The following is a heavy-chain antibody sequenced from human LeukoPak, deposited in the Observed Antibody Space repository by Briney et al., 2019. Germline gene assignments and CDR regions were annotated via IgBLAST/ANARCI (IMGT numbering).Heavy chain of an antibody. CDR1: GYTFTSYD. Sequence: ASVKVSCKASGYTFTSYDINWVRQATGQGLEWMGWMNPNSGNTGYAQKFQGRVTMTRNTSISTAYMELSSLRSEDTAVYYCARAHSSGWYYWFDPWGQGTMVTVSS. J-gene: IGHJ5*02. CDR2: MNPNSGNT. V-gene: IGHV1-8*01. CDR3: ARAHSSGWYYWFDP. D-gene: IGHD6-19*01.